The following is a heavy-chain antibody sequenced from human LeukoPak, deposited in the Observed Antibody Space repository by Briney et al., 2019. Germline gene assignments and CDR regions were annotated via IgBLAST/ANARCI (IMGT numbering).Heavy chain of an antibody. D-gene: IGHD5-24*01. CDR1: GFTFDDYA. Sequence: PGRSLRLSCAASGFTFDDYAMHWVRQAPGKGLEWVSGISWNSGSIGYADSVKGRFTISRDNAKNSPYLQMNSLRAEDTALYYCAKGRDGYNSGYYYGMDVWGQGTTVTVSS. V-gene: IGHV3-9*01. CDR2: ISWNSGSI. CDR3: AKGRDGYNSGYYYGMDV. J-gene: IGHJ6*02.